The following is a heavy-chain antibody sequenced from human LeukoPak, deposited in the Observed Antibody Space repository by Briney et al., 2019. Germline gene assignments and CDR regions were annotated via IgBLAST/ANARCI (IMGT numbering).Heavy chain of an antibody. J-gene: IGHJ3*02. D-gene: IGHD6-6*01. V-gene: IGHV4-38-2*02. Sequence: SETLSLTCTVSGYSISSGYYWGWIRQTPGKGLEWIGSIYHSGSTYYNPSLKSRVTISVDTSKNQFSLKLSSVTSADTAVYYCARVSRQLVRAFDIWGQGTMVTVSS. CDR2: IYHSGST. CDR3: ARVSRQLVRAFDI. CDR1: GYSISSGYY.